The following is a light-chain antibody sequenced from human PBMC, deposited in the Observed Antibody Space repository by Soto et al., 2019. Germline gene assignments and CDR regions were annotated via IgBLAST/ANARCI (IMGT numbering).Light chain of an antibody. J-gene: IGKJ1*01. CDR3: QQYYSTPPT. Sequence: DIVMTQSPDSLAVSLGERATINCKSSQSVLYSSNNKNYLAWYQQKPGQPPKLLISWASTRESGVPDRFSGSGSGADFTLTISSLQAEDVAVYYCQQYYSTPPTFGQGTKEEIK. CDR2: WAS. CDR1: QSVLYSSNNKNY. V-gene: IGKV4-1*01.